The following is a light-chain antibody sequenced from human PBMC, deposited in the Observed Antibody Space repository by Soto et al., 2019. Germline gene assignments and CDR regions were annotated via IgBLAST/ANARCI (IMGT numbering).Light chain of an antibody. V-gene: IGLV2-8*01. CDR2: EVS. Sequence: ALTQPPSASGSPGQSVTISCTGTSSDVGGYNYVSWYQQHPGKAPKVMIYEVSKRPSGVPDRFSGSKSGNTASLTVSGLQAEDEADYYCSSYAGSNNLVFGGGTKLTVL. J-gene: IGLJ2*01. CDR3: SSYAGSNNLV. CDR1: SSDVGGYNY.